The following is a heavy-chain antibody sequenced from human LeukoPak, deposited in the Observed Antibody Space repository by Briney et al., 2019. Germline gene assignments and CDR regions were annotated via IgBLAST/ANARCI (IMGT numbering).Heavy chain of an antibody. V-gene: IGHV4-4*07. CDR3: ASAGSSGWFFDY. Sequence: SETLSLTCTVSGGSISSYYWSWVRQPAGKGLEWIGRIYTSGSTNYDPSLKSRVTISVDTSKNQFSLKLSSVTAADTAVYYCASAGSSGWFFDYWGQGTLVTVSS. CDR1: GGSISSYY. CDR2: IYTSGST. J-gene: IGHJ4*02. D-gene: IGHD6-19*01.